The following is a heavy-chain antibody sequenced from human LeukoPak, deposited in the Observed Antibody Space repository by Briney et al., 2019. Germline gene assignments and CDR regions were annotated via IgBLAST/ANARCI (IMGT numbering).Heavy chain of an antibody. CDR1: GGSLSTYY. CDR2: VYFTGST. D-gene: IGHD5-12*01. Sequence: PSETLSLTCTVSGGSLSTYYWSWLRRPPGKGLEWVGYVYFTGSTNYNPSLKSRVTISVDTSKNQFSLKLSSATAADTAVYYCARMNSGYVVDAFDIWGQGTMVTVSS. V-gene: IGHV4-59*01. J-gene: IGHJ3*02. CDR3: ARMNSGYVVDAFDI.